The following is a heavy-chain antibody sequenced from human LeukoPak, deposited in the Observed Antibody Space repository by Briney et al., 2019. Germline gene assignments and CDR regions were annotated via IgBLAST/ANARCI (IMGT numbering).Heavy chain of an antibody. CDR3: AGHFGSGRWHYYYMDV. D-gene: IGHD3-10*01. Sequence: GGSLRLSRSASGFIFSIYWMHCVRQAPGKGRVWFSRIHSDGSSAIYADSVKGRFTISRDNAKNTLYLQLNSLRVDDTAVYYCAGHFGSGRWHYYYMDVWGKGTTVTVSS. J-gene: IGHJ6*03. CDR1: GFIFSIYW. CDR2: IHSDGSSA. V-gene: IGHV3-74*01.